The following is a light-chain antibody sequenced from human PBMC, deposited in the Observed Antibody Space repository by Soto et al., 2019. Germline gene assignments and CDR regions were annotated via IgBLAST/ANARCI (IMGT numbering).Light chain of an antibody. Sequence: EVVLTQSPATLSLSPGERATLSCRASQSVGTNLAWYQQKPGQAPRLLIYDASNRATVIPARFSGSGSGTDFTLTITSLEPEDFAVYYCQQRINWPSIWTFGQGTTLEIK. J-gene: IGKJ1*01. CDR2: DAS. CDR3: QQRINWPSIWT. CDR1: QSVGTN. V-gene: IGKV3-11*01.